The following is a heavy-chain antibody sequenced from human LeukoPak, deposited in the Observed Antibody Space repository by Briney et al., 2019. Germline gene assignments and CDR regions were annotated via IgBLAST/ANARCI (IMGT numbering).Heavy chain of an antibody. V-gene: IGHV3-21*01. CDR1: GFTFSSYT. J-gene: IGHJ3*02. CDR2: ISSSSSYI. Sequence: PGGSLRLSCAASGFTFSSYTMNWVRQAPGKGLEWFSSISSSSSYIYYADSVKGRFTISRDNAKNSLYLQMNSLRAEDTAVYYCARPDEQQLVRDAFDIWGQGTMVTVSS. CDR3: ARPDEQQLVRDAFDI. D-gene: IGHD6-13*01.